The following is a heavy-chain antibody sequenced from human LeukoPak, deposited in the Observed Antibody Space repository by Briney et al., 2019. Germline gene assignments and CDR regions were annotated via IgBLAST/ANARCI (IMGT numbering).Heavy chain of an antibody. J-gene: IGHJ5*02. CDR1: GFTFSRYW. Sequence: GGSLRLSCAASGFTFSRYWMTWVRQAPGKGLEWVANIKEDGSKKNYVDSVKGRFTISRDNAKNSLYLQMNSLRAEDTAVYYCARAIGELLFRATSPDNWFDPWGQGTLVTVSS. D-gene: IGHD3-10*01. CDR3: ARAIGELLFRATSPDNWFDP. CDR2: IKEDGSKK. V-gene: IGHV3-7*03.